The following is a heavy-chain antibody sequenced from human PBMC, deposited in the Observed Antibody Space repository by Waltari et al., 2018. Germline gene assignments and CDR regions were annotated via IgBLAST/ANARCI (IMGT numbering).Heavy chain of an antibody. CDR3: ARATNWVLEAFDL. V-gene: IGHV3-53*01. D-gene: IGHD1-1*01. J-gene: IGHJ3*01. Sequence: ELQVVESGGGLIQPGASLRLSCAASGFPVSSTSRAWVRQAPGKGPECVSVIFTSGSTDHADSVKGRFTISRDNSENTVHLQMKNLTAEDTALYYCARATNWVLEAFDLWGQGTMVTVSP. CDR2: IFTSGST. CDR1: GFPVSSTS.